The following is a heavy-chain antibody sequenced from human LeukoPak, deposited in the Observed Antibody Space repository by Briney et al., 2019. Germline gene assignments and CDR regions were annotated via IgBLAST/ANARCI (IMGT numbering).Heavy chain of an antibody. Sequence: GGSLRLSCAASGFTFSDYYMSWIRQAPGKGLEWVANIKQDGSEKYYVGSVKGRFAISRDNVKNSLYLQMNSLRAEDTAVYYCARDEPVGATTGWGQGTLVTVSS. CDR3: ARDEPVGATTG. CDR1: GFTFSDYY. J-gene: IGHJ4*02. CDR2: IKQDGSEK. D-gene: IGHD1-26*01. V-gene: IGHV3-7*01.